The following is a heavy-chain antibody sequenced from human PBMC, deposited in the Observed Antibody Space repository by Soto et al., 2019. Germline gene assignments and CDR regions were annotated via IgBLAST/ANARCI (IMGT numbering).Heavy chain of an antibody. V-gene: IGHV4-4*07. Sequence: PSETLSLTCTVSGGSISGHSWIWIRQPAGKGREWIGHIYPSGSTSYNPSLRSRVTMSLDTSSNQIFLNLTSVTAADTAVFYCVRGRSYSVYDFWGPGTLVTVSS. CDR3: VRGRSYSVYDF. CDR2: IYPSGST. D-gene: IGHD5-12*01. CDR1: GGSISGHS. J-gene: IGHJ4*02.